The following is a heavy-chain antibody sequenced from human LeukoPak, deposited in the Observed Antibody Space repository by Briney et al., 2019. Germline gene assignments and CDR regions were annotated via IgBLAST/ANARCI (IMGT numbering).Heavy chain of an antibody. D-gene: IGHD5-24*01. Sequence: GESLKISCKGSGYSFTTYWIGWVRQMPGIGLEWMGFIYGGGTDTRYSPSFQGQVTISIDKSINTAYLQWSSLKASDTSIYYCARTGDGKYYFDYWGQGTLVTVSS. V-gene: IGHV5-51*01. J-gene: IGHJ4*02. CDR3: ARTGDGKYYFDY. CDR1: GYSFTTYW. CDR2: IYGGGTDT.